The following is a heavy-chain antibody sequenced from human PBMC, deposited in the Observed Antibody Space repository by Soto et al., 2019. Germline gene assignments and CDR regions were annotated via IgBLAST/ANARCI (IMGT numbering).Heavy chain of an antibody. V-gene: IGHV1-69-2*01. CDR1: GYTFTDYY. CDR2: VDPEDGET. CDR3: ATARPLYYYYGMDV. Sequence: ASVKVSCKVSGYTFTDYYMHWVQQAPGKGLEWMGLVDPEDGETIYAEKSQGRVTITADTSTDTAYMELSSLRSEDTAVYYCATARPLYYYYGMDVWGQGTTVTVS. J-gene: IGHJ6*02.